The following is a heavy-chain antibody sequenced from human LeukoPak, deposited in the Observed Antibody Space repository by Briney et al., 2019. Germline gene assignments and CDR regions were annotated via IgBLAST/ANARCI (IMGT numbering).Heavy chain of an antibody. D-gene: IGHD3-22*01. CDR2: IYPGDSDT. J-gene: IGHJ4*02. CDR1: GYMFNDYW. CDR3: ARIGDGYYYDSSGYYWLDY. Sequence: GESLKISCKGSGYMFNDYWIGWVRQMPGKGLEWLGIIYPGDSDTRYSPSFQGQVTMSADKSISTAYLQWSSLKASDTAMYYCARIGDGYYYDSSGYYWLDYWGQGTLVTVSS. V-gene: IGHV5-51*01.